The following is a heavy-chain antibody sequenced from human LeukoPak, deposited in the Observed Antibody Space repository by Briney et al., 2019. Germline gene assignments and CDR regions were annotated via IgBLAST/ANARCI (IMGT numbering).Heavy chain of an antibody. Sequence: ASVKVSCKXSGYTFATYGISWVRQAPGQGLEWMGWISAYNGNTNYVQNLQGRVTMTTDTSTSTAYMELRSLRSDDTAVYYCARELHYGSGSSFDYWGQGTLVTVSS. CDR1: GYTFATYG. CDR3: ARELHYGSGSSFDY. J-gene: IGHJ4*02. D-gene: IGHD3-10*01. V-gene: IGHV1-18*01. CDR2: ISAYNGNT.